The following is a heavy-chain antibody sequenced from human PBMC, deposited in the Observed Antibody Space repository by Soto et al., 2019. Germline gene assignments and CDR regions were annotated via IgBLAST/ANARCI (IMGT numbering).Heavy chain of an antibody. CDR2: ISSSGSTI. D-gene: IGHD3-22*01. Sequence: AGGSLRLSCAASGFTFSSYEMNWVRQAPGKGLEWVSYISSSGSTIYYADSVKGRFTISRDNAKNSLYLQMNSLRAGDTAVYYCAGSSGYYSYYYYGMDVWGQGTTVTV. CDR3: AGSSGYYSYYYYGMDV. J-gene: IGHJ6*02. CDR1: GFTFSSYE. V-gene: IGHV3-48*03.